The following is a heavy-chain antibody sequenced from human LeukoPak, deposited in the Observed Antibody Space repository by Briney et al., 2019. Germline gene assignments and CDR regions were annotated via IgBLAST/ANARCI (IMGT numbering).Heavy chain of an antibody. D-gene: IGHD5-12*01. CDR2: MNPNSGNT. CDR3: ARPYEDGSAFDI. J-gene: IGHJ3*02. V-gene: IGHV1-8*01. Sequence: GASVKVSCKASGYTFTTYGLSWVRQAPGQGLEWMGWMNPNSGNTGYAQKFQGRVTITRNTSISTAYMELSSLRSEDTAVYYCARPYEDGSAFDIWGQGTMVTVSS. CDR1: GYTFTTYG.